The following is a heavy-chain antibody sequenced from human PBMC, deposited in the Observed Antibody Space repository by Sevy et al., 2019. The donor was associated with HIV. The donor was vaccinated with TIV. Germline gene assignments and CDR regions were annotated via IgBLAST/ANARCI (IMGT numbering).Heavy chain of an antibody. CDR2: ISFDGGNK. J-gene: IGHJ4*02. Sequence: GGSLRLSCAASGFSLSDYAIHWARQGPVKGLEWLTVISFDGGNKYYGDSVKGRFTISRENSKNTVYLQMNSLRPEDTALYYCARGSYNSGLGLDFWGRGILVTVSS. CDR3: ARGSYNSGLGLDF. V-gene: IGHV3-30-3*01. CDR1: GFSLSDYA. D-gene: IGHD5-12*01.